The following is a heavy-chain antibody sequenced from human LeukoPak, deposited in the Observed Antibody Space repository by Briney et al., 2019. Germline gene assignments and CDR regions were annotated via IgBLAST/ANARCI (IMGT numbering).Heavy chain of an antibody. J-gene: IGHJ4*02. CDR2: FDPEDGET. CDR1: GYTLTELS. V-gene: IGHV1-24*01. CDR3: ATADTPSHYDILTGYYSLGY. Sequence: GASVKASCKVSGYTLTELSMHWVRQAPGKGLGWMGGFDPEDGETIYAQKFQGRVTMTEDTSTDTAYMELSSLRSEDTAVYYCATADTPSHYDILTGYYSLGYWGQGTLVTVSS. D-gene: IGHD3-9*01.